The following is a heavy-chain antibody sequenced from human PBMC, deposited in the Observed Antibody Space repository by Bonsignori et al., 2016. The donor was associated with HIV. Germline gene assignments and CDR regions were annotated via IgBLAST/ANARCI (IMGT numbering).Heavy chain of an antibody. Sequence: QLQLQESGPGLVKPSETLSLTCTVSGVSIGRSDNYWAWIRQPPGKGLEWIANIFPSGHTQYNPSLKSRVTMSLDTSKNQFALKLSSVTAADTAVYYCARANDYSTNWIDTWGQGTLVTVSS. V-gene: IGHV4-39*07. CDR1: GVSIGRSDNY. D-gene: IGHD4-11*01. CDR2: IFPSGHT. CDR3: ARANDYSTNWIDT. J-gene: IGHJ5*02.